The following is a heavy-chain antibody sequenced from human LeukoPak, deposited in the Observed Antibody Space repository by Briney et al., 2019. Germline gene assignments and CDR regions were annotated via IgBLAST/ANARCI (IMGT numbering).Heavy chain of an antibody. V-gene: IGHV3-7*01. CDR3: ARYVDTAMLTDY. J-gene: IGHJ4*02. CDR1: GFTFSSNW. D-gene: IGHD5-18*01. CDR2: IKQDGSEK. Sequence: GGSLRLSCAASGFTFSSNWMSWVRQAPGKGLEWVANIKQDGSEKYYVGSVKGRFTISRDNAKNSLYLQMNSLRAEDTAVYYCARYVDTAMLTDYWGQGTLVTVSS.